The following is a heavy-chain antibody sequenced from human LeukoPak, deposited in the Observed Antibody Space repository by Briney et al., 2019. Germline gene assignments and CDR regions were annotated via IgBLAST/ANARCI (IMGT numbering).Heavy chain of an antibody. Sequence: PGGSLRLSCAASGFTFSSYSMNWVRRSPGKGLEWVSSISSSSSYIYYVDSVKGRFIISRDNSKNSLYLQMNTLRAEDTAVYYCARGRELGANFWVHWGQGTLVTVSS. J-gene: IGHJ4*02. V-gene: IGHV3-21*01. CDR2: ISSSSSYI. D-gene: IGHD1-7*01. CDR1: GFTFSSYS. CDR3: ARGRELGANFWVH.